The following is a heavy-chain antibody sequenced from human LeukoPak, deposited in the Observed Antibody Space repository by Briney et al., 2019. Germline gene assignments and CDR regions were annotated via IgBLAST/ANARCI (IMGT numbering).Heavy chain of an antibody. Sequence: PGRSLRLSCAASGFTFSSYGMHWVRQAPGKGLEWVAVIWYDGSNKYYADSVKGRFTISRDNSKNTLYLQMNSLRAEDTAVYYCARGQVDWAVAFDIWGQGTMVTVSS. CDR2: IWYDGSNK. CDR3: ARGQVDWAVAFDI. CDR1: GFTFSSYG. J-gene: IGHJ3*02. D-gene: IGHD3-9*01. V-gene: IGHV3-33*01.